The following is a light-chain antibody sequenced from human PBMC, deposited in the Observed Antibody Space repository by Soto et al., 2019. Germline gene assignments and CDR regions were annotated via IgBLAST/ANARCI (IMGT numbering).Light chain of an antibody. CDR1: QSISSY. J-gene: IGKJ1*01. Sequence: DIQMTQSPSSLSAYVGDRVTITCRASQSISSYLNWYQQKPGKAPKLLIYAASSLQSGVPSRFSGSGSGTDFTLTISSLQPEDFATYYCHQSYSTPSWTFGQGTKLQIK. CDR3: HQSYSTPSWT. CDR2: AAS. V-gene: IGKV1-39*01.